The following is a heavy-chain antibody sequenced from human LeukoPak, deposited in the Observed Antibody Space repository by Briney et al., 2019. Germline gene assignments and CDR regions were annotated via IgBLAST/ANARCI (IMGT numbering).Heavy chain of an antibody. CDR2: INSNGGST. J-gene: IGHJ4*02. V-gene: IGHV3-64*01. CDR3: ARAVTVTAESAFGY. CDR1: GFTFSSYA. Sequence: GGSLRLSCPASGFTFSSYAMSWVRQTPGKGMEYVSGINSNGGSTHYANSVKGRFTISRDNSKHTLYLQMGSLITEDMAVYYCARAVTVTAESAFGYWGQGTLVTVS. D-gene: IGHD4-17*01.